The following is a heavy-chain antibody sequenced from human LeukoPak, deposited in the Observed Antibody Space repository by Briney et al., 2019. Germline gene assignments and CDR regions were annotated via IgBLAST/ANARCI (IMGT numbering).Heavy chain of an antibody. CDR2: ISASGTIT. CDR1: GFTFSTYA. CDR3: AKLGRNYSPYYSYMDV. J-gene: IGHJ6*03. V-gene: IGHV3-23*01. Sequence: GGSLRLSCATSGFTFSTYAMNWVRQAPGKGLEWVSVISASGTITNYADSVKGRFTVSRDKSKNTLVLQMDSLRAEDTAVYYCAKLGRNYSPYYSYMDVWGKGTTVTVSS. D-gene: IGHD3-10*01.